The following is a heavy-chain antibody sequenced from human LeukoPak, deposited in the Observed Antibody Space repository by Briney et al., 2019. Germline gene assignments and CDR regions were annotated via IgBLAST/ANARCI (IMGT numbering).Heavy chain of an antibody. Sequence: GGSLRLSCTVSGFIFSDFSMSWVRQAPGKGLEWVAKMSEDGNEIFYVDSVKGRFTISRDNSKNTVYLQMNSLRAEGTSVYFCARLQLRHCSRTSCANEFDYWGQGTLVTVSS. CDR1: GFIFSDFS. V-gene: IGHV3-7*03. CDR2: MSEDGNEI. J-gene: IGHJ4*02. D-gene: IGHD2-2*01. CDR3: ARLQLRHCSRTSCANEFDY.